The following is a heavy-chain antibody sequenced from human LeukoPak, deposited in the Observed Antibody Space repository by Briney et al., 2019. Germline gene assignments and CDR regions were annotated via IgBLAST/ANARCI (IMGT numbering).Heavy chain of an antibody. CDR3: ASVRAYYYDSSGHTFDY. V-gene: IGHV1-2*02. CDR2: INPNSGGT. D-gene: IGHD3-22*01. Sequence: ASVKVSCKASGYTFTGYDMHWVRQAPGQGLEWMGWINPNSGGTNYAQKFQGRVTMTRDTSISTAYMELSRLRSDDTAVYYCASVRAYYYDSSGHTFDYWGQGTLVTVSS. CDR1: GYTFTGYD. J-gene: IGHJ4*02.